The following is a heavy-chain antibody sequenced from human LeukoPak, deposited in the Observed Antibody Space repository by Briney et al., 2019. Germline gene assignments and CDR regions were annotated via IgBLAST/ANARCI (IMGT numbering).Heavy chain of an antibody. D-gene: IGHD3-22*01. Sequence: EGSLRLSCAASGFTFSSYSMNWVRQAPGKGLEWVSYISSSSSTIYYADSVKGRFTISRDNAKNSLYLQMNSLRDEDTAVYYCAREYYYDSSGYSHYFDYWGQGTLVTVSS. J-gene: IGHJ4*02. V-gene: IGHV3-48*02. CDR3: AREYYYDSSGYSHYFDY. CDR2: ISSSSSTI. CDR1: GFTFSSYS.